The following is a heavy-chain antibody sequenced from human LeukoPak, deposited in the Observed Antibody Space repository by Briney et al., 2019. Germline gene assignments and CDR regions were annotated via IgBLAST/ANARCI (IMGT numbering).Heavy chain of an antibody. CDR2: IYYSGST. D-gene: IGHD1-26*01. CDR3: ARDRGSGSYLHWYFDL. J-gene: IGHJ2*01. V-gene: IGHV4-34*01. Sequence: SETLSLTCAVYGGSFSGYYWSWIRQPPGKGLEWIGSIYYSGSTYYNPSLKSRVTISVDTSKNQFSLKLSSVTAADTAVYYCARDRGSGSYLHWYFDLWGRGTLVTVSS. CDR1: GGSFSGYY.